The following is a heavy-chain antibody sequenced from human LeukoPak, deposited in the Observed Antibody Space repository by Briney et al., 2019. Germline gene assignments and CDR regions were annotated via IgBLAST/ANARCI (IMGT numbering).Heavy chain of an antibody. CDR1: GGSISSSNW. J-gene: IGHJ5*02. Sequence: SETLSLTCAVSGGSISSSNWWCWVRPPPGKGLEWIGEIYHSGSTNYNPSLKSRVTISVDKSKNQFSLKLSSVTAADTAVYYCARDSSPFTMVRGVMMGWFDPWGQGTLVTVSS. CDR2: IYHSGST. D-gene: IGHD3-10*01. V-gene: IGHV4-4*02. CDR3: ARDSSPFTMVRGVMMGWFDP.